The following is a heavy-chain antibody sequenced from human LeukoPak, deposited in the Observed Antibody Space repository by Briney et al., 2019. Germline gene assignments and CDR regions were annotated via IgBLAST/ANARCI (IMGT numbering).Heavy chain of an antibody. CDR1: GFSVSIYW. V-gene: IGHV3-74*01. Sequence: GVSLRLSCAASGFSVSIYWMHWVRQPPGPWLVWVSRINSDGSSTSYADSVKGRFTISRDNAKNTLYLQMNSLRAEDTAVYYCARGQWLVLMGIDYWDQGTLVTVSS. D-gene: IGHD6-19*01. CDR2: INSDGSST. J-gene: IGHJ4*02. CDR3: ARGQWLVLMGIDY.